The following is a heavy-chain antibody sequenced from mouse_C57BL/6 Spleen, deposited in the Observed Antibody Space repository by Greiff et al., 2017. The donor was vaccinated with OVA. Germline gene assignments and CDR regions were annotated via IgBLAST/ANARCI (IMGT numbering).Heavy chain of an antibody. CDR1: GFTFSDYY. J-gene: IGHJ1*03. CDR3: ARGGYYDFDV. D-gene: IGHD2-3*01. Sequence: DVQLVESEGGLVQPGSSMKLSCTASGFTFSDYYMAWVRQVPEKGLEWVANINYDGSSTYYLDSLKSRFIISRDNAKNILYLQMSSLKSEDTATYYCARGGYYDFDVWGTGTTVTVSS. V-gene: IGHV5-16*01. CDR2: INYDGSST.